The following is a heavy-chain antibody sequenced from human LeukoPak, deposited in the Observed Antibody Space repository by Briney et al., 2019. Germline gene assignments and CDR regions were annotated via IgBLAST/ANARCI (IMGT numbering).Heavy chain of an antibody. CDR2: MNPNSGNT. Sequence: ASVKVSCKASGYTFTSYDINWVRQATGQRLEWMGWMNPNSGNTGYAQKFQGRVTMTRNTSISTAYMELSSLRSEDTAVYYCARGDYDFWSGYPNYPTYYYYGMDVWGQGTTVTVSS. V-gene: IGHV1-8*01. J-gene: IGHJ6*02. CDR3: ARGDYDFWSGYPNYPTYYYYGMDV. D-gene: IGHD3-3*01. CDR1: GYTFTSYD.